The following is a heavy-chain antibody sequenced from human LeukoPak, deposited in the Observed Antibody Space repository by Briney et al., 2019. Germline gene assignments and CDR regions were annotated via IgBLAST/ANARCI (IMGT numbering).Heavy chain of an antibody. CDR2: INPNSGGT. J-gene: IGHJ1*01. D-gene: IGHD3-9*01. V-gene: IGHV1-2*02. Sequence: ASVKVSCKASGYTFTGYYMQWVRQAPGQGLEWMGWINPNSGGTNYAQKFQGRVTMTRDTSISTAYMELSRLRSDDTAVYYCARDYDILTGYDRYFQHWGQGTLVTVSS. CDR1: GYTFTGYY. CDR3: ARDYDILTGYDRYFQH.